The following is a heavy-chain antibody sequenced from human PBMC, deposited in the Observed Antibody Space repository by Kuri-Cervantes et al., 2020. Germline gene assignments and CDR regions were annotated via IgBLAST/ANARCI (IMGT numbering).Heavy chain of an antibody. CDR3: ARVEWELRPGWFDP. CDR2: IYHSGST. Sequence: ESLKISCTVSGYSISSGYYWGWIRQPPGKGLEWIGSIYHSGSTYYNPSLKSRVTISVDTSKNQFSLKLSSVTAADTAVYYCARVEWELRPGWFDPWGQGTLVTVSS. J-gene: IGHJ5*02. CDR1: GYSISSGYY. V-gene: IGHV4-38-2*02. D-gene: IGHD1-26*01.